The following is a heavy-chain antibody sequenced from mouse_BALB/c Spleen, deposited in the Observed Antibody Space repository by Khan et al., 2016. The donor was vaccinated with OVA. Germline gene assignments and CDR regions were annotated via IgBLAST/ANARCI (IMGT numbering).Heavy chain of an antibody. J-gene: IGHJ3*01. Sequence: EVELVESGGDLVKPGGSLKLSCAASGFTFSTYGMSWVRQTPDKRLEWVATVSTGGSYTYYPDRVKGRFPISRDSAKNTLYLPMSGLKSEDTAMFYCTRLAYYYESEGFAYWGQGTLVTVSA. CDR1: GFTFSTYG. D-gene: IGHD1-1*01. CDR3: TRLAYYYESEGFAY. V-gene: IGHV5-6*01. CDR2: VSTGGSYT.